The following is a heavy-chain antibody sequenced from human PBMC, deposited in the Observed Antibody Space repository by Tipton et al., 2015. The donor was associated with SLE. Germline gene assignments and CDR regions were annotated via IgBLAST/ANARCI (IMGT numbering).Heavy chain of an antibody. Sequence: SLRLSCAASGFTFSSYAMSWVRQAPGKGLEWVSAISGSGGSTYYADSVKGRFTISRDNSKNTLYLQMNSLRAEDTAVYYCAREFPGTAIAVAAYFDYWGQGTLVTVSS. V-gene: IGHV3-23*01. D-gene: IGHD6-19*01. CDR1: GFTFSSYA. CDR3: AREFPGTAIAVAAYFDY. J-gene: IGHJ4*02. CDR2: ISGSGGST.